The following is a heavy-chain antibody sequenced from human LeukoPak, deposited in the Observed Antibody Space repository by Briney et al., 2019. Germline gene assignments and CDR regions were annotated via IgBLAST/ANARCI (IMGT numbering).Heavy chain of an antibody. CDR2: IYSTGIT. D-gene: IGHD3-22*01. J-gene: IGHJ4*01. Sequence: SETLSLTCTVSGGSISGYYWSWIRQPPGKGLELIEYIYSTGITDYNPSLTSRVTISVDTSKNQFSLKLSSVTAADTAVYYCARFIGSSGYYDYWGHGTLVTVPS. CDR1: GGSISGYY. CDR3: ARFIGSSGYYDY. V-gene: IGHV4-59*01.